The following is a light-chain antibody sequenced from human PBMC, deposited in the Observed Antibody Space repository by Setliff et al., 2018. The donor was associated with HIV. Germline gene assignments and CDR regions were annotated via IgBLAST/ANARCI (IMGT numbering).Light chain of an antibody. CDR3: CSYAGSYTSLYV. V-gene: IGLV2-11*01. Sequence: QSALTQPRSVSGSPGQSVTISCTGTSSVVGASNSVSWYQHHPGKAPKVIIYDVSDRPSGVPDRFSGSKSGNTASLTISGLQAEDGADYYCCSYAGSYTSLYVFGTGTKGTVL. CDR2: DVS. J-gene: IGLJ1*01. CDR1: SSVVGASNS.